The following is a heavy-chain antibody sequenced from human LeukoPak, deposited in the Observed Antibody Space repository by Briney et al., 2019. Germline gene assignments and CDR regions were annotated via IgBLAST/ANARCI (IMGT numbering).Heavy chain of an antibody. V-gene: IGHV3-23*01. J-gene: IGHJ4*02. Sequence: GGSMRLSCAASGFSFSSYAMSWVRQAPGKVLEWVSAISGSGGSTYYSDSVKGRFTISRDSSKNTLYLQMNSLRAEDTAVYYCAKVPRVVVVIRGYPDYWGQGTMVTVCS. CDR2: ISGSGGST. D-gene: IGHD3-22*01. CDR3: AKVPRVVVVIRGYPDY. CDR1: GFSFSSYA.